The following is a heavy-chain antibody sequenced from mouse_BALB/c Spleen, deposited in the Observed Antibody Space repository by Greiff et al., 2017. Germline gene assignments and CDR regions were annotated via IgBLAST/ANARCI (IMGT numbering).Heavy chain of an antibody. V-gene: IGHV1S81*02. Sequence: VQLQQPGAELVKPGASVKLSCKASGYTFTSYYMYWVKQRPGQGLEWIGGINPSNGGTNFNEKFKSKATLTVDKSSSTAYMQLSSLTSEDSAVYYCTRGDYGSRYFDVWGAGTTVTVSS. CDR3: TRGDYGSRYFDV. CDR1: GYTFTSYY. D-gene: IGHD1-1*01. J-gene: IGHJ1*01. CDR2: INPSNGGT.